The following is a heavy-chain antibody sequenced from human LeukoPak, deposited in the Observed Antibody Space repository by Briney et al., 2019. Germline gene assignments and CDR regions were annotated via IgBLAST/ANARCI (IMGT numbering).Heavy chain of an antibody. D-gene: IGHD6-13*01. V-gene: IGHV1-69*01. CDR1: GGTFSSFA. Sequence: SVKVSCKASGGTFSSFALSWGRQAPGQGLEWMGGIIPIFGTANYAQKFQGRVTIYSDASTSTDYMELSSLRSEDTAVYYCARDVRVKQQLTIRGSDYFYYMDVWGNGTTVIVSS. CDR2: IIPIFGTA. CDR3: ARDVRVKQQLTIRGSDYFYYMDV. J-gene: IGHJ6*03.